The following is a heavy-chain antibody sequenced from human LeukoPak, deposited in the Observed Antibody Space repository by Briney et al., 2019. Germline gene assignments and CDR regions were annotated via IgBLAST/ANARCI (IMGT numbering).Heavy chain of an antibody. J-gene: IGHJ3*02. Sequence: PGGSLRLSCAASGFPFNAYWMTWVRQAPGKGLEWVANIRQDGDTKYYVDSVKGRFTISRDNAMNSLYLQMNSLRAEDTAVYYCARGRGDAFDIWGPGTMVPVSS. CDR2: IRQDGDTK. D-gene: IGHD3-10*01. V-gene: IGHV3-7*03. CDR3: ARGRGDAFDI. CDR1: GFPFNAYW.